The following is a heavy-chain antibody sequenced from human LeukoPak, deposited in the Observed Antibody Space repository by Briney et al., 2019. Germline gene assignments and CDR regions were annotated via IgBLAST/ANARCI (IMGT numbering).Heavy chain of an antibody. CDR1: GFTLSSYW. J-gene: IGHJ4*02. Sequence: GGSLRLSCAASGFTLSSYWMSWVRQAPGKGLEWVANIKQDGSGKYYVDSVRGRFTISRDNAKNSLYLQMNSLRAEDTAVYYCARPTYYYDSSGYTFDYWGQGTLVTVSS. V-gene: IGHV3-7*01. D-gene: IGHD3-22*01. CDR2: IKQDGSGK. CDR3: ARPTYYYDSSGYTFDY.